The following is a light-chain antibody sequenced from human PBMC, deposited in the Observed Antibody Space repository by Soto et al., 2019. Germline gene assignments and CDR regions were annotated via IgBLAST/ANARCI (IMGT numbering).Light chain of an antibody. J-gene: IGKJ2*01. V-gene: IGKV1-9*01. CDR2: AAS. Sequence: DIQLTQSPSFLSASVGDRVTITCRASQGISSSLAWFQQKPGKAPKLLIYAASTLQSRVPSRFSGSGSGTDFTFTSSSMQPEYFATEYCQQLNTYPTTFGQVTKLEIK. CDR1: QGISSS. CDR3: QQLNTYPTT.